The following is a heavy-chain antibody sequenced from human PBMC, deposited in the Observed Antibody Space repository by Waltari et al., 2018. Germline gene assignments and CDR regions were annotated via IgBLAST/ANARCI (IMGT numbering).Heavy chain of an antibody. J-gene: IGHJ4*02. CDR1: GFTFSGYG. CDR2: IGYDGSNK. CDR3: AKGSEKYAPDY. V-gene: IGHV3-30*02. D-gene: IGHD2-15*01. Sequence: QVQLVESGGGVVQPGGSLRLSCAASGFTFSGYGIHWVRQAPGKGLEWVAFIGYDGSNKYYADSVKGRFAISRDNSKNTLYLQMNSLRAEDTAVYYCAKGSEKYAPDYWGQGTLVTVSS.